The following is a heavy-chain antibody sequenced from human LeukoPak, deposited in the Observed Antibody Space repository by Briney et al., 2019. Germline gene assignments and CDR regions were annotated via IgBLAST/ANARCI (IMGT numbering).Heavy chain of an antibody. V-gene: IGHV4-39*07. Sequence: SETLSLTCTVSGASISSSRSYGAWIRQPPGKGLEWIGEINHSGSTNYNPSLKSRVTISVDTSKNQFSLKLSSVTAADTAVYYCAIPSEDLSDYGGNGCDYWGQGTLVTVSS. CDR2: INHSGST. CDR3: AIPSEDLSDYGGNGCDY. CDR1: GASISSSRSY. D-gene: IGHD4-23*01. J-gene: IGHJ4*02.